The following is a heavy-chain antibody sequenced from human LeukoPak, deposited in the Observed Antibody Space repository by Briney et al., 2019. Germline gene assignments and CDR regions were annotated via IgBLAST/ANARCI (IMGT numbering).Heavy chain of an antibody. CDR2: IYYSGST. CDR3: AAPSEYSYAFDY. D-gene: IGHD5-18*01. Sequence: SETLSLTCTVSDGSISSGGYYWSWIRQFPGKGLEWIGSIYYSGSTYYNPSLKSRLTISVDTSKNQFSLKLSSVTAADTAVYCCAAPSEYSYAFDYWGQGTLVTVSS. J-gene: IGHJ4*02. CDR1: DGSISSGGYY. V-gene: IGHV4-31*03.